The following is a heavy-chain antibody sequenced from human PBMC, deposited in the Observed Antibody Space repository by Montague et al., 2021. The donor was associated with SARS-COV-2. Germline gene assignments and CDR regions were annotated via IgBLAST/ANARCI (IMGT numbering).Heavy chain of an antibody. CDR3: AASRWLMVSDY. CDR2: FDPEDGET. CDR1: GYSLTEIS. Sequence: SVKVSCKVSGYSLTEISMNWVRQAPGKGLEWMGSFDPEDGETIYAPQFQGRVTMTEDTSTDTAFMAVSGLRSDDTAVYYCAASRWLMVSDYWDQGTLVTASS. D-gene: IGHD5-24*01. J-gene: IGHJ4*02. V-gene: IGHV1-24*01.